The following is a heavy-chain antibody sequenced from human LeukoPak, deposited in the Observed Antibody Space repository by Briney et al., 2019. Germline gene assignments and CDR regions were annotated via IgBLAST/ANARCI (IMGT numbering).Heavy chain of an antibody. CDR3: AKGLSSSTWADFDY. CDR1: GFTFSNSA. CDR2: VSGSGDRT. D-gene: IGHD6-13*01. V-gene: IGHV3-23*01. J-gene: IGHJ4*02. Sequence: GGSLRLSCEGSGFTFSNSAMTWVRQAPGRGLEWVSGVSGSGDRTNYADSVKSRFTVSRDNSKNTVYLEMNRLGVDDTAVYYCAKGLSSSTWADFDYWGQGILVTASS.